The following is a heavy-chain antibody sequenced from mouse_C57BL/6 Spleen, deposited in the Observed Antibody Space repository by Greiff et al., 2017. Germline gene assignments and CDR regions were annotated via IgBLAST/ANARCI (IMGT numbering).Heavy chain of an antibody. CDR3: ARGEGLRRGFDY. J-gene: IGHJ2*01. V-gene: IGHV1-64*01. CDR2: IHPNSGST. D-gene: IGHD2-4*01. Sequence: QVQLQQPGAELVKPGASVKLSCKASGYTFTSYWMHWVKQRPGQGLEWIGMIHPNSGSTNYNEKFKSKATLTVDKSSSTAYMQLISLTSEDAAVYYWARGEGLRRGFDYWGQGTTLTVSS. CDR1: GYTFTSYW.